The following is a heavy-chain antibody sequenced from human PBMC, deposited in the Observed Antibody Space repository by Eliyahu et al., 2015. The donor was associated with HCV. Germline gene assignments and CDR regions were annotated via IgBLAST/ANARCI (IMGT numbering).Heavy chain of an antibody. CDR2: XSYDGSNK. D-gene: IGHD4-17*01. CDR3: ANWRDDYGDQSDY. Sequence: QVQLVESGGGVVQPGRXLRLSCAAXXFTFSSYGMPWXRQAPGKGLXWVAVXSYDGSNKYYADSVKGRFTISRDNSKNTLYLQMNSLRAEDTAVYYCANWRDDYGDQSDYWGQGTLVTVSS. J-gene: IGHJ4*02. V-gene: IGHV3-30*18. CDR1: XFTFSSYG.